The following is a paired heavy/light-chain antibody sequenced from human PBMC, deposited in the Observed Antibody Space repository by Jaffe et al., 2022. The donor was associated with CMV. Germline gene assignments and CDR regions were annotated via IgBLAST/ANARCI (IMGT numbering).Light chain of an antibody. CDR1: QSVSSN. V-gene: IGKV3-15*01. J-gene: IGKJ3*01. CDR3: QQYNNWPPR. CDR2: GAS. Sequence: EIVMTQSPATLSVSPGERATLSCRASQSVSSNLAWYQQKPGQAPRLLIYGASTRATGIPARFSGSGSGTEFTLTISSLQSEDFAVYYCQQYNNWPPRFGPGTKVDIK.
Heavy chain of an antibody. CDR2: ISSSGSTI. CDR1: GFTFSSYE. D-gene: IGHD3-22*01. Sequence: EVQLVESGGGLVQPGGSLRLSCAASGFTFSSYEMNWVRQAPGKGLEWVSYISSSGSTIYYADSVKGRFTISRDNAKNSLYLQMNSLRAEDTAVYYCARVAPTPGSSGYYYSDDYWGQGTLVTVSS. CDR3: ARVAPTPGSSGYYYSDDY. V-gene: IGHV3-48*03. J-gene: IGHJ4*02.